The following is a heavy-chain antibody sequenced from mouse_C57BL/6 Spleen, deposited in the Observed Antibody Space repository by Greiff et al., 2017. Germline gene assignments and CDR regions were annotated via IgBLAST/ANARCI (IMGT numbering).Heavy chain of an antibody. CDR3: ARMTTVVATGYFVY. J-gene: IGHJ2*01. V-gene: IGHV1-80*01. Sequence: QVQLQQSGAELVKPGASVKISCKASGYAFSSYWMNWVKQRPGKGLEWIGQIYPGDGDTNYNGKFKGKATLTADKSSSTAYMQLSRLTSEDSAVYFCARMTTVVATGYFVYWGQGTTLTVSS. CDR1: GYAFSSYW. D-gene: IGHD1-1*01. CDR2: IYPGDGDT.